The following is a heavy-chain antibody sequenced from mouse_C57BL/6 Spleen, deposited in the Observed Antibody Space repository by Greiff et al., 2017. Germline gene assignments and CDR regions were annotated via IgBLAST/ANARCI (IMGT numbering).Heavy chain of an antibody. D-gene: IGHD2-2*01. CDR2: IYPGDGDT. J-gene: IGHJ4*01. CDR3: ARSRYGYDNYYYAMDY. CDR1: GYAFSSSW. V-gene: IGHV1-82*01. Sequence: LEESGPELVKPGASVKISCKASGYAFSSSWMNWVKQRPGKGLEWIGRIYPGDGDTNYNGKFKGKATLTADKSSSTAYMQLSTLTSEDSAVYFCARSRYGYDNYYYAMDYWGQGTSVTVSS.